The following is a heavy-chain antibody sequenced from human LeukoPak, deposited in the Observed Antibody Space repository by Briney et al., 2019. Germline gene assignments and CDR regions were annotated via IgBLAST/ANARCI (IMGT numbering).Heavy chain of an antibody. D-gene: IGHD2-21*02. Sequence: GGSLRLSCTASGFTFSGYSMNWIRQAPGKGLEWVSSFGTRSTSIYHAGSVKGRFAISRDNAKNSLYLQMNSLRAEDTAVYYCAKAYCGGDCHDAFDIWGQGTMVTVSS. CDR2: FGTRSTSI. CDR1: GFTFSGYS. J-gene: IGHJ3*02. V-gene: IGHV3-21*01. CDR3: AKAYCGGDCHDAFDI.